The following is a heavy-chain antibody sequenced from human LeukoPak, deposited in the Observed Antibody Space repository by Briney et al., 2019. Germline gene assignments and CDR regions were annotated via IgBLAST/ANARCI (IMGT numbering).Heavy chain of an antibody. D-gene: IGHD3-22*01. CDR1: GGSISSGDYY. J-gene: IGHJ4*02. CDR2: IYYSGST. V-gene: IGHV4-61*08. Sequence: SQTLSLTCTVSGGSISSGDYYWSWIRQPPGKGLEWIGYIYYSGSTNYNPSLKSRVTISVDTSKNQFSLKLSSVTAADTAVYYCARVLSGYYDSSGPFDYWGQGTLVTVSS. CDR3: ARVLSGYYDSSGPFDY.